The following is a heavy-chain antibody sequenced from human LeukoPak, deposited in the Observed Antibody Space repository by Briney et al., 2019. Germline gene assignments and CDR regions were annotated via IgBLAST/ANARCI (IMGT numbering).Heavy chain of an antibody. J-gene: IGHJ4*02. D-gene: IGHD3-16*01. V-gene: IGHV4-59*08. Sequence: SETLTLTCVVSGVSLSSSYWSWIRQPPGKGLEWIGYIFYSGSTHSNPSLRSRVTISMDTSNNQFSLKLTSVTAADTAVYYCARHRAYYDSGPFDYWGQGSLVTVSS. CDR1: GVSLSSSY. CDR3: ARHRAYYDSGPFDY. CDR2: IFYSGST.